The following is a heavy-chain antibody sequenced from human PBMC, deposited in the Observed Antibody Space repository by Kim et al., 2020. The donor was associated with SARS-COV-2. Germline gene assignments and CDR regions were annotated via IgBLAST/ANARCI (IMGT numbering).Heavy chain of an antibody. J-gene: IGHJ5*02. Sequence: GESLKISCKGSGYSFTSYWIGWVRQMPGKGLEWMGIIYPGDSDTRYSPSFQGQVTISADKSISTAYLQWSSLKASDTAMYYCARQSRDWNDGNWFDPWGQGTLVTVSS. D-gene: IGHD1-1*01. CDR2: IYPGDSDT. CDR1: GYSFTSYW. V-gene: IGHV5-51*01. CDR3: ARQSRDWNDGNWFDP.